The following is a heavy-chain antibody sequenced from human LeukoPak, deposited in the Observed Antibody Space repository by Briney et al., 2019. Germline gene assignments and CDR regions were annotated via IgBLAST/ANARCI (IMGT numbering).Heavy chain of an antibody. CDR3: ARVDGVLWFGEFPYYYGMDV. CDR1: GYTFTSYD. J-gene: IGHJ6*02. CDR2: MNPNSGNT. D-gene: IGHD3-10*01. V-gene: IGHV1-8*01. Sequence: VASVKVSCKASGYTFTSYDINWVRQATGQGLEWMGWMNPNSGNTGYAQKFQGRVTMTRNTSISTAYMELSSLRSEDTAVYYCARVDGVLWFGEFPYYYGMDVWGQGTTVTVSS.